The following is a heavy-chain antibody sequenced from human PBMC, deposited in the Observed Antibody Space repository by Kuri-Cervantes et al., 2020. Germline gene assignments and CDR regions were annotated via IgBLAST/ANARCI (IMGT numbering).Heavy chain of an antibody. CDR1: GYTFTSYA. CDR3: ARVIGYCSGGSCYERGLDP. CDR2: NNAGNGNT. V-gene: IGHV1-3*01. J-gene: IGHJ5*02. Sequence: ASVKLSCKASGYTFTSYAMHWVRQAPGQRLEWMGWNNAGNGNTKYSQKFQGRVTITRDTSATTAYMGLSSLRSEDTAVYYCARVIGYCSGGSCYERGLDPWGQGTLVTVSS. D-gene: IGHD2-15*01.